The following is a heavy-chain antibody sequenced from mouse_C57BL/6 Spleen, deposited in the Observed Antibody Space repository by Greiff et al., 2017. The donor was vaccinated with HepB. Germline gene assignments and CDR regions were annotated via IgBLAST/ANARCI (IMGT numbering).Heavy chain of an antibody. V-gene: IGHV1-61*01. CDR2: IYPSDSET. Sequence: QVQLQQPGAELVRPGSSVKLSCKASGYTFTSYWMDWVKQRPGQGLEWIGNIYPSDSETHYNQKFKDKATLTVDKSSSTAYRQLSSLTSEDSAVYYCARQDGCYAYWGQGTLVTVSA. J-gene: IGHJ3*01. CDR1: GYTFTSYW. D-gene: IGHD2-3*01. CDR3: ARQDGCYAY.